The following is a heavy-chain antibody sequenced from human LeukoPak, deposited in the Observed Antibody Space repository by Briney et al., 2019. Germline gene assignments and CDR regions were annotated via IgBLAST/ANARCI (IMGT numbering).Heavy chain of an antibody. V-gene: IGHV3-33*01. CDR3: ARAHSSSSTFDL. D-gene: IGHD6-6*01. CDR1: GFTFSDYG. Sequence: GRSLRFSCAASGFTFSDYGIHWVRQAPGQGLERVALIWYDGSKKYYADSVKGRFTISRDNTKNTLYLQLNSLRADDTAVYYCARAHSSSSTFDLWGQGTLVTVSS. J-gene: IGHJ4*02. CDR2: IWYDGSKK.